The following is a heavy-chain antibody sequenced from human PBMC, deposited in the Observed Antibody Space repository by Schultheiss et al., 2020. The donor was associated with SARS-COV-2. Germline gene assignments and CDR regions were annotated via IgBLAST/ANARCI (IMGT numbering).Heavy chain of an antibody. CDR2: ISGSGGST. V-gene: IGHV3-23*01. J-gene: IGHJ5*02. CDR1: GFTFSSYA. Sequence: GGSLRLSCAASGFTFSSYAMSWVRQAPGKGLEWVSAISGSGGSTYYADSVKGRFTISRDNSKNTLYLQMNSLRVEDTAVYYCARGTSDYGDYGRSWGQGTLVTVSS. CDR3: ARGTSDYGDYGRS. D-gene: IGHD4-17*01.